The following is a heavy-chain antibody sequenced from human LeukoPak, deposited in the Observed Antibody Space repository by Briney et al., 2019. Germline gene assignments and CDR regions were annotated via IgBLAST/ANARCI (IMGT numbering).Heavy chain of an antibody. Sequence: ASETLSLTCAVSGGSISSSNWWSWVRQPPGKGLEWIGEIYHSGSTNYNPSLKSRVTISVDKSKSQFSLKLSSVTAADTAVYCCARTLWFGELLGYYGMDVWGKGTTVTVSS. CDR2: IYHSGST. D-gene: IGHD3-10*01. J-gene: IGHJ6*04. CDR1: GGSISSSNW. V-gene: IGHV4-4*01. CDR3: ARTLWFGELLGYYGMDV.